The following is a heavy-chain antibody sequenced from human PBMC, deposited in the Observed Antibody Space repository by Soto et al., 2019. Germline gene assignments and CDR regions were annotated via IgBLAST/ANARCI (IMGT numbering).Heavy chain of an antibody. CDR2: IIPILGIA. Sequence: SVKVSCKASGYTFTSYAMHWVRQAPGQRLEWMGWIIPILGIANYAQKFQGRVTITADKSTSTAYMELSSLRSEDTAVYYCARDVEMATTPVVGYWGQGTLVTVSS. CDR3: ARDVEMATTPVVGY. V-gene: IGHV1-69*10. D-gene: IGHD5-12*01. J-gene: IGHJ4*02. CDR1: GYTFTSYA.